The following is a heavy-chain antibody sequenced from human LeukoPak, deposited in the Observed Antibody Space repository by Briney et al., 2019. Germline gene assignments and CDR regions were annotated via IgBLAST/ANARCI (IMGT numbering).Heavy chain of an antibody. J-gene: IGHJ4*02. D-gene: IGHD3-22*01. CDR1: GGSISGSSNY. CDR2: IHYSGNT. V-gene: IGHV4-39*01. CDR3: ARPTFASYSSGYHY. Sequence: SETLSLTCTVSGGSISGSSNYWGWIRQPPGKGLEWIGRIHYSGNTYYNPSLKSRVTISVDTSKNQFSLKLTSVTAADTAVYYCARPTFASYSSGYHYWGQGTLVTVSS.